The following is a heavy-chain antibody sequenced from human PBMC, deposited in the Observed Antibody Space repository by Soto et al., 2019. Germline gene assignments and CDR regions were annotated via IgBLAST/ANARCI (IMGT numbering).Heavy chain of an antibody. CDR1: GVTFSNYA. CDR3: AKTPRQWLVYFDY. J-gene: IGHJ4*02. D-gene: IGHD6-19*01. CDR2: ISGSGGTT. V-gene: IGHV3-23*01. Sequence: GGSLRLSCAASGVTFSNYAIAWVRQAPGKGLEWVSGISGSGGTTYYADSVKGRFTISRDNSKDTLHLQMNSLRAEDTAVYYCAKTPRQWLVYFDYWGQGALVTVSS.